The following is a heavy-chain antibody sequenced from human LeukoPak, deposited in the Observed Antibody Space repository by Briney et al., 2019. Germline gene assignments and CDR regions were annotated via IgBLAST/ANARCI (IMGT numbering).Heavy chain of an antibody. CDR3: ARQGAAGKYYYYYMDV. V-gene: IGHV5-51*01. Sequence: GESLKISCKASGYSFTTYWIAWVRQMPGKGLEWMGIICPGDSDTRYSPSFQGQVTISADKSINTAYLEWSSLKASDTAIYYCARQGAAGKYYYYYMDVWGKGTTVTVSS. CDR2: ICPGDSDT. J-gene: IGHJ6*03. D-gene: IGHD6-13*01. CDR1: GYSFTTYW.